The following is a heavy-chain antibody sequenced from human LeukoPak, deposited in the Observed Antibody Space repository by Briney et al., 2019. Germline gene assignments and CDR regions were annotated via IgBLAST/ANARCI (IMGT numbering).Heavy chain of an antibody. Sequence: GGSLRLSCAASGFTFSSYAMTWVRQAPGKGLEWVSAISGSGYITYYADSVKGRFTISRDNAKNSLYLQMNSLRAEDTAVYYCARDSDYYGSGSDYEGRLFDSWGQGTLVTVSS. J-gene: IGHJ4*02. CDR3: ARDSDYYGSGSDYEGRLFDS. CDR1: GFTFSSYA. V-gene: IGHV3-23*01. CDR2: ISGSGYIT. D-gene: IGHD3-10*01.